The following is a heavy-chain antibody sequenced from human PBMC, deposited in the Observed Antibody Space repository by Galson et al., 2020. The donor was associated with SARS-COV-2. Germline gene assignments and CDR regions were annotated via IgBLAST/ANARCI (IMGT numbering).Heavy chain of an antibody. CDR2: ISSSSSYT. J-gene: IGHJ6*02. D-gene: IGHD1-26*01. CDR3: ARDSWDGADYYYYYGMDV. CDR1: GFTFSDYY. V-gene: IGHV3-11*06. Sequence: GGSLRLSCAASGFTFSDYYMSWIRQAPGKGLEWVSYISSSSSYTNYADSVKGRFTISRDNAKNSLYLQMNSLRAEDTAVYYCARDSWDGADYYYYYGMDVWGQGTTVTVSS.